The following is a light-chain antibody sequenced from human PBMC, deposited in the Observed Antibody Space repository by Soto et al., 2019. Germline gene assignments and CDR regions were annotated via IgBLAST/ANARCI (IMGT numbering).Light chain of an antibody. CDR3: QQYGSSST. Sequence: EVVFTQSPATLSLSPGERATLSCRASQSVSSTYLAWYQQQPGQAPRLLMSGTSNRATGTPDRFSGSGSGTDFTLTISRLEPEDFAVYYCQQYGSSSTFGQGTRLEIK. CDR2: GTS. CDR1: QSVSSTY. V-gene: IGKV3-20*01. J-gene: IGKJ5*01.